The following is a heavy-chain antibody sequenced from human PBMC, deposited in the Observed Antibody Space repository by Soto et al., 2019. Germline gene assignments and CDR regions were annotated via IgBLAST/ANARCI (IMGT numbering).Heavy chain of an antibody. J-gene: IGHJ5*02. CDR1: GFTFSSYA. CDR2: ISGSGGST. CDR3: AKDPTIQALVGHWFDP. D-gene: IGHD5-12*01. Sequence: PGGSLRLSCAASGFTFSSYAMSWVRQAPGKGLEWVSAISGSGGSTYYADSVKGRFTISRDNSKNTLYLQMNSLRAEDTAVYYCAKDPTIQALVGHWFDPWGQGTLVTVSS. V-gene: IGHV3-23*01.